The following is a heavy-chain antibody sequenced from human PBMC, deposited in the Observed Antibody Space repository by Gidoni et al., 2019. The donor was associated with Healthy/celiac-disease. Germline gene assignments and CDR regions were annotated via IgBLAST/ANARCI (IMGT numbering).Heavy chain of an antibody. CDR1: GFTVSSNY. CDR3: ARALNY. V-gene: IGHV3-66*01. Sequence: EVQLVESGGGLVQPGGSLRLSCAASGFTVSSNYMSWVRQAPGKGLEWVSVSYSGGSKYYADTVKGRFTISIDNSKNTLYLQMNSLRAEDTAVDECARALNYWGQGTLVTVSS. J-gene: IGHJ4*02. CDR2: SYSGGSK.